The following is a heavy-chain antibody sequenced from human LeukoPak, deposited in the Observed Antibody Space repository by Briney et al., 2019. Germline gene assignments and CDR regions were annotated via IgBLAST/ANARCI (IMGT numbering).Heavy chain of an antibody. CDR2: ISYDGSNK. Sequence: PGGSLRLSCAASGFTFSSYAMHWVRQAPGKGLEWVAVISYDGSNKYYADSVKGRFTISRDNSKNTLYLQMNSLRAEDTAVYYCARESYARGYSYGFDYWGQGTLVTVSS. CDR1: GFTFSSYA. D-gene: IGHD5-18*01. V-gene: IGHV3-30*04. CDR3: ARESYARGYSYGFDY. J-gene: IGHJ4*02.